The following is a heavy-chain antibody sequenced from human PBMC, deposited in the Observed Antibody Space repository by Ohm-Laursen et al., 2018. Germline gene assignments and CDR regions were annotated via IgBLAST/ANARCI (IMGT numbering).Heavy chain of an antibody. CDR3: ARDFGDYDAFDY. V-gene: IGHV1-2*02. J-gene: IGHJ4*02. CDR2: MNPKSGDT. CDR1: GYTFTGYY. D-gene: IGHD4-17*01. Sequence: VATVKISCKASGYTFTGYYIHWVRQAPGQGLEWMGWMNPKSGDTNYAQKFQGRVTMTRDTSISTAYMELSRLKSDDTAVYYCARDFGDYDAFDYWGQGSLVTVSS.